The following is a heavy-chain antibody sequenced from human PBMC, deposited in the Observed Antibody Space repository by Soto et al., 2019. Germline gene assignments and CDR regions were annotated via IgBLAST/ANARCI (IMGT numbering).Heavy chain of an antibody. V-gene: IGHV1-18*01. CDR3: ALDRSYRFHS. J-gene: IGHJ4*02. CDR1: GYTFTSYG. CDR2: INGYNGDT. Sequence: ASVKVSCKTSGYTFTSYGISWVRQAPGQGLELMGWINGYNGDTKYAQKFQGRVTMTTDTSTSTAYMELRSLKSDDTAVYYCALDRSYRFHSWGQGTLVTVSS. D-gene: IGHD3-16*02.